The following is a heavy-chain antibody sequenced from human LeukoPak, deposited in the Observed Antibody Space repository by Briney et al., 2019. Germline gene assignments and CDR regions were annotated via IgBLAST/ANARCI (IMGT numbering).Heavy chain of an antibody. D-gene: IGHD6-19*01. CDR3: ARQGWASYYYYGVDV. V-gene: IGHV4-39*01. CDR1: GGSFSSYY. CDR2: IYYSGST. J-gene: IGHJ6*02. Sequence: SETLSLTCAVYGGSFSSYYWGWIRQPPGKGLEWIGSIYYSGSTYYNSSLKSRVTISIDTSKNQFSLKLSSVTAADTAVYYCARQGWASYYYYGVDVWGQGTTVTVSS.